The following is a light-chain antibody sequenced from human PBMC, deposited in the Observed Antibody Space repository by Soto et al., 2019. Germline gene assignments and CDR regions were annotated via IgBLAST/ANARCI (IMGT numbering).Light chain of an antibody. J-gene: IGKJ1*01. CDR2: GAS. Sequence: EIVMTQSPATLSVSPGERATLSCRASQSVSSNLAWYQQKPGQAPRLLISGASTRATGFPARFSGSGSGTEFTLTISSLQYEDFAVYYCQQYNNWPKTFGQGTKMEIK. CDR1: QSVSSN. V-gene: IGKV3-15*01. CDR3: QQYNNWPKT.